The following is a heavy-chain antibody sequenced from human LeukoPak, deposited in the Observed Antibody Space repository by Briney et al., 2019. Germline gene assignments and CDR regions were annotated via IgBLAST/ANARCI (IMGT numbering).Heavy chain of an antibody. CDR1: GYTFTGYY. D-gene: IGHD6-6*01. Sequence: ASVKVSCKASGYTFTGYYMHWLRQAPGQGLEWTGWINPNSGGTNYAQKFQGRVTMTRDTSISTAYMELSRLRSDDTAVYYCATIMSLYSSLDFDCWGQGTLVTVSS. CDR2: INPNSGGT. CDR3: ATIMSLYSSLDFDC. V-gene: IGHV1-2*02. J-gene: IGHJ4*02.